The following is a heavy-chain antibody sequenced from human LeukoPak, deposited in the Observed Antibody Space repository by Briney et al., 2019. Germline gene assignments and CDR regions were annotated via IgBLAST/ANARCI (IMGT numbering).Heavy chain of an antibody. Sequence: GGSLRLSCAASGFTFSSYGMHWVRQAPGKGLEWVAVIWYDGSNKYYADSVKGRFTISRDNSKNTLCLQMNSLRAEDTAVYYCARDVNSSGWYYYYGMDVWGQGTTVTVSS. CDR3: ARDVNSSGWYYYYGMDV. D-gene: IGHD6-19*01. J-gene: IGHJ6*02. V-gene: IGHV3-33*01. CDR2: IWYDGSNK. CDR1: GFTFSSYG.